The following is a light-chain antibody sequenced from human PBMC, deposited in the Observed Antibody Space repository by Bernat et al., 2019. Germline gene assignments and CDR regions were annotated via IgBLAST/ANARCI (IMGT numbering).Light chain of an antibody. J-gene: IGLJ3*02. CDR1: SRDIGNYNL. CDR3: CSYAGRTTFWV. V-gene: IGLV2-23*02. CDR2: GVT. Sequence: QSALTQSASVSGSPGQSITISCNGTSRDIGNYNLVSWYQHHPGTAPTLLIYGVTRRPSGVSNRFSGSKSGHTASLTISGLEADDDAAYYCCSYAGRTTFWVFGGGTKLTVL.